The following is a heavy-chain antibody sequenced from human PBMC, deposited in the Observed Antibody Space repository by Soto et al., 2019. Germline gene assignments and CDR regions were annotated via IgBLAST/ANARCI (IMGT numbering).Heavy chain of an antibody. CDR1: GYTFTGYY. J-gene: IGHJ6*02. V-gene: IGHV1-2*04. D-gene: IGHD6-13*01. CDR3: ARDVILGSNGIAAPRYYYYGMHG. Sequence: GASVKVSCKASGYTFTGYYMHWVRQAPGQGLEWMGWINPNSGGTNYAQKFQGWVTMTRDTSISTAYMELSRLRSDDTAVYYCARDVILGSNGIAAPRYYYYGMHGWGQGTTVTVAS. CDR2: INPNSGGT.